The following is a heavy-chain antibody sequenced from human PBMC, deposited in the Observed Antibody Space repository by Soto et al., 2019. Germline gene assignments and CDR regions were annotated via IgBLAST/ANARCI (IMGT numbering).Heavy chain of an antibody. D-gene: IGHD2-21*01. Sequence: SETLSLTCTVPSGSISSYYWTWLPQPPGKGLEWIGYVYYSGTTNYNSSLKSRVTISRDASKNQLSLTLNSVTAAYTAVYYCARTPFYYCGLGTHRYYFEFWDQGALVTVSS. CDR2: VYYSGTT. CDR3: ARTPFYYCGLGTHRYYFEF. J-gene: IGHJ4*02. CDR1: SGSISSYY. V-gene: IGHV4-59*01.